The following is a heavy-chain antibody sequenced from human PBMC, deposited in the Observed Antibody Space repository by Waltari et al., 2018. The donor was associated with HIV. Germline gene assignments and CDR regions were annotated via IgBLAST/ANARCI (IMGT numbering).Heavy chain of an antibody. CDR3: ARGHYYDGSGAYYYYGMDV. V-gene: IGHV4-59*01. J-gene: IGHJ6*02. CDR2: INYSGRS. D-gene: IGHD3-22*01. CDR1: GGSISVYY. Sequence: QVQLRESGPGLVKPSETLSLTCTVSGGSISVYYWSWIRQPPGKGLEWIWDINYSGRSDYRPSLKSRVTISVDTSKNQFSLKLRSVTAADTAVYYCARGHYYDGSGAYYYYGMDVWGQGTTVTVS.